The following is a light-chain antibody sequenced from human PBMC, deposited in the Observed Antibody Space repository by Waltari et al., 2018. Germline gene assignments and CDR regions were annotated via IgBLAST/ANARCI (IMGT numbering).Light chain of an antibody. Sequence: DIVMTQSPDSLAVSLGERATINCKSSQSVLYSSNNKNYLAWYQQKPGQPPKLLIYWACTRESGVPDRFSGSGSGTDFTLTISSLQAEDVAVYYCQQYYSTPQTFGQGTKVEIK. CDR2: WAC. V-gene: IGKV4-1*01. J-gene: IGKJ1*01. CDR1: QSVLYSSNNKNY. CDR3: QQYYSTPQT.